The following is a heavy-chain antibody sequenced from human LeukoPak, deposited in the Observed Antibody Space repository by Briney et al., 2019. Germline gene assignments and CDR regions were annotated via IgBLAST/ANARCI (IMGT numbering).Heavy chain of an antibody. D-gene: IGHD6-19*01. Sequence: SETLSLTCTVSGGSISSYYWSWIRQPPGKGLEWIGYIYSSGSTNYNPSLKSRVTISVDTSKNQFSLKLNSVTAADTAVYYCARRLAVTGSPAFDSWGQGTMVTVSS. CDR3: ARRLAVTGSPAFDS. V-gene: IGHV4-59*08. J-gene: IGHJ3*02. CDR2: IYSSGST. CDR1: GGSISSYY.